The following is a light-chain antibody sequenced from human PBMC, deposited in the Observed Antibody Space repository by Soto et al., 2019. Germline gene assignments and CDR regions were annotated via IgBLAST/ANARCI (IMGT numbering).Light chain of an antibody. V-gene: IGKV3-15*01. CDR1: QSVSSN. J-gene: IGKJ2*01. Sequence: EIVMTQSPATLSVSPGERAALSCRASQSVSSNFAWYQQKPGQAPRLLIYGASTRATGIPVRFSGSGSGTEFTLTISSLQSEDFAVYYCQHYNNWPYTFGQGTKLEIK. CDR3: QHYNNWPYT. CDR2: GAS.